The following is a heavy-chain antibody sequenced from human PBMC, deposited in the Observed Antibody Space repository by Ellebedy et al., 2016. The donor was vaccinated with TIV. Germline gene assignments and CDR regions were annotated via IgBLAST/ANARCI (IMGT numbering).Heavy chain of an antibody. CDR3: ARQPYYYGSGSRDNPWFDP. J-gene: IGHJ5*02. CDR1: GYSFTSYW. D-gene: IGHD3-10*01. Sequence: GESLKISXKGSGYSFTSYWIGWVRQMPGKGLEWMGIIYPGDSDTRYSPSFQGQVTISADKSISTAYLQWSSLKASDTAMYYCARQPYYYGSGSRDNPWFDPWGQGTLVTVSS. V-gene: IGHV5-51*01. CDR2: IYPGDSDT.